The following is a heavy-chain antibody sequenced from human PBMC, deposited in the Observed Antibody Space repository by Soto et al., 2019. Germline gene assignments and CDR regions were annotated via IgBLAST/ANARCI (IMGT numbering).Heavy chain of an antibody. D-gene: IGHD3-22*01. Sequence: GGSLRLSCAASGFTFSSYAMSWVPQAPGKGLELVSVISGSGGTTYYADSVKGRFTISRDNSKNTLSLQMDNLGADDTAVYYCVTEDESSGHAGTFHHWGQGTQVTVSS. CDR1: GFTFSSYA. V-gene: IGHV3-23*01. CDR3: VTEDESSGHAGTFHH. CDR2: ISGSGGTT. J-gene: IGHJ1*01.